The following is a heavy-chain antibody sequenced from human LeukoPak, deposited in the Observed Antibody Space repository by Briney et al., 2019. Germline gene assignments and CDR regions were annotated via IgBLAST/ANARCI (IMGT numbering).Heavy chain of an antibody. CDR2: INNYNGNT. Sequence: ASVKVSCKASGDIFDTFGITWVRQAPGQGLEWMGWINNYNGNTNYAQKFQERVTITRDMSTSTAYMELSSLRSEDTAVYYCARKIYGSENYIDYWGQGTLVTVSS. CDR1: GDIFDTFG. J-gene: IGHJ4*02. CDR3: ARKIYGSENYIDY. D-gene: IGHD3-10*01. V-gene: IGHV1-18*01.